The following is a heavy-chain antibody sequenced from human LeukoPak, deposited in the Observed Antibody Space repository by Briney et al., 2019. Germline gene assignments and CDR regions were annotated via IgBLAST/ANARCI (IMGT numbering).Heavy chain of an antibody. CDR1: GFTFSSYG. CDR2: IWYDGSNK. Sequence: GGSLRLSCAASGFTFSSYGMHWVRQAPGKGLEWVAVIWYDGSNKYYADSVKGRFTISRDNSKNTLYPQMNSLRAEDTAVYYCARAFRRYDILTGYSYWGQGTLVTVSS. V-gene: IGHV3-33*01. D-gene: IGHD3-9*01. CDR3: ARAFRRYDILTGYSY. J-gene: IGHJ4*02.